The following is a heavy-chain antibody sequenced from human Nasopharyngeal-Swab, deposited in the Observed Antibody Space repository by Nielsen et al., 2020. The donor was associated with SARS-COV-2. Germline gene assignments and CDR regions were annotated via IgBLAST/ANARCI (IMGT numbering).Heavy chain of an antibody. V-gene: IGHV3-30*03. CDR1: GFTFSSYG. CDR2: LSFDGTHG. Sequence: GGSLRLSCAASGFTFSSYGMHWVRQAPGKGLEWVAGLSFDGTHGFYADSVKGRFTLSRDNSRNTLYLQMNNLRSDDTAIYYCARDHASSWYFDLWGRGTLVSVSS. J-gene: IGHJ2*01. D-gene: IGHD6-13*01. CDR3: ARDHASSWYFDL.